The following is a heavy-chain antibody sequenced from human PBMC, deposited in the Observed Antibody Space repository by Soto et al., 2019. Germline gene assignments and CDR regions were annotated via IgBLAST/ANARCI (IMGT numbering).Heavy chain of an antibody. D-gene: IGHD6-13*01. V-gene: IGHV3-23*01. CDR3: AKGTGSAAGDFVYGMDV. CDR2: ISGSGGST. J-gene: IGHJ6*02. CDR1: GFTFRTYA. Sequence: GGSLRLSCTASGFTFRTYAMTWVRQAPGKGLDWVSAISGSGGSTYYANSVKGRFSISRDNSKNTLYLQMNSLRAEDTAVYFCAKGTGSAAGDFVYGMDVWGQGTTVTVSS.